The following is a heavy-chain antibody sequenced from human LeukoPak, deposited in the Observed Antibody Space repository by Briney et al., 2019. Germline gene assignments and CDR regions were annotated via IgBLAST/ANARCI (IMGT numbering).Heavy chain of an antibody. D-gene: IGHD6-19*01. V-gene: IGHV3-9*01. J-gene: IGHJ2*01. CDR1: GFTFDDYA. CDR3: AKGVISSGWGEYWYSDL. CDR2: ISWNSGSI. Sequence: PGGSLRLSCAASGFTFDDYAMHWVRQAPGKGLEWVSGISWNSGSIGYADSVKGRFTISRDNAKNSLYLQMNSLRAEDTALYYCAKGVISSGWGEYWYSDLWGRGTLVTVSS.